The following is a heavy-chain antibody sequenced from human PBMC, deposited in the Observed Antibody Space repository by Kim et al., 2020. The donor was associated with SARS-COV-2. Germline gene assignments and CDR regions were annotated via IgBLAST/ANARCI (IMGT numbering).Heavy chain of an antibody. V-gene: IGHV4-34*01. CDR3: EGYSGYYYGMDV. J-gene: IGHJ6*02. Sequence: NYNPSLKSRVTISVDTSKNQFSLKLSSVTAADTAVYYCEGYSGYYYGMDVWGQGTTVTVSS. D-gene: IGHD1-26*01.